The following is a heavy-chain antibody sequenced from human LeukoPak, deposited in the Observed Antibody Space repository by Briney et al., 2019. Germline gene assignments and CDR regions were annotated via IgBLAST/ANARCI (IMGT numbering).Heavy chain of an antibody. J-gene: IGHJ4*02. D-gene: IGHD3-22*01. Sequence: ASVRVSCKASGYTFTSYGITWVRQAPGQGLESMGWISVYNGNTDYAQKLQGRVTMTTDRSTSTAYMDLRSLRSDDTAVYYCARAGSYYDSIGYSDWGQGTLVTVSS. CDR3: ARAGSYYDSIGYSD. CDR1: GYTFTSYG. V-gene: IGHV1-18*01. CDR2: ISVYNGNT.